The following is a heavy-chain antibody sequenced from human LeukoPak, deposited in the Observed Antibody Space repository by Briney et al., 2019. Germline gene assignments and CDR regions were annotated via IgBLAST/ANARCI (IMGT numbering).Heavy chain of an antibody. CDR2: IIVTGGST. V-gene: IGHV3-23*01. Sequence: GGSLRLSCAASGFTFSSYAMSWVRQAPGKGLEWVSTIIVTGGSTNYADSVKGRFTISRDNSKNTLYLQMNSLRAEDTAVYYCAKARVYSDDYWGQGTLVTVSS. CDR1: GFTFSSYA. CDR3: AKARVYSDDY. D-gene: IGHD6-6*01. J-gene: IGHJ4*02.